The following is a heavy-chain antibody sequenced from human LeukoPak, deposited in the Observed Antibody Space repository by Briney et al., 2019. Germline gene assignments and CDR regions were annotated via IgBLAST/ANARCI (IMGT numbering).Heavy chain of an antibody. J-gene: IGHJ4*02. CDR3: AKFPRGSNWYPLSY. CDR2: ISGSGGST. V-gene: IGHV3-23*01. Sequence: GGSLRLSCAASGFTFSSYAMSWVRQAPGKGLEWVSAISGSGGSTYYADSVKGRFTISRDNSKNTLYLQMNSLRAEDTAVYYCAKFPRGSNWYPLSYWGQGTLVTVSS. D-gene: IGHD6-13*01. CDR1: GFTFSSYA.